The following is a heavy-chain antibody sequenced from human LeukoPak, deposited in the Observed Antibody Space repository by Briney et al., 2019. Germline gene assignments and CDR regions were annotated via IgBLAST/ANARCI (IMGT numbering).Heavy chain of an antibody. Sequence: SETLSLTCVVNGGSFRGYYWSWIRQPPGKGLEWIGEIDQSGTTNYNPSLKSRVAISIDTSKKQFSLTLTSMTAADTAVYYCARVPHYYFGYGYFDTWSQGTRVTVSS. CDR1: GGSFRGYY. V-gene: IGHV4-34*01. D-gene: IGHD3/OR15-3a*01. CDR2: IDQSGTT. J-gene: IGHJ4*02. CDR3: ARVPHYYFGYGYFDT.